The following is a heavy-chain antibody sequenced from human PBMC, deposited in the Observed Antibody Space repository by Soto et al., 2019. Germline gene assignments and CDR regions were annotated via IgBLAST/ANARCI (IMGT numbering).Heavy chain of an antibody. CDR3: ASDVYSRQYYYFGMDV. CDR1: GFSFSTFS. Sequence: PGGSLRLSCAASGFSFSTFSMYWVRQAPGKGLEWVAAISYDGTNKHYADSLKGRVIISRDNSKNMLFLQLNSLSGEDTALYSCASDVYSRQYYYFGMDVWGQGTAVTVSS. CDR2: ISYDGTNK. V-gene: IGHV3-30-3*01. D-gene: IGHD4-4*01. J-gene: IGHJ6*02.